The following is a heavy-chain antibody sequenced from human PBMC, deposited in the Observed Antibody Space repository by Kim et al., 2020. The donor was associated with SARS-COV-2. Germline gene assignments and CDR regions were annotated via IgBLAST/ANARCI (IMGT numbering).Heavy chain of an antibody. CDR3: ARRCGGDCYYFAY. Sequence: YTPPLTSRVAITRDTSKNQFSLKLSSVTAADTAVYYCARRCGGDCYYFAYWGQGTLVTVSS. J-gene: IGHJ4*02. V-gene: IGHV4-39*01. D-gene: IGHD2-21*01.